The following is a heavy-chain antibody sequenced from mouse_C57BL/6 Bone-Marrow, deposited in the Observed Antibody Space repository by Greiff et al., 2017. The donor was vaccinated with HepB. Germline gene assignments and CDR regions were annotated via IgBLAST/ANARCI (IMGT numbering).Heavy chain of an antibody. V-gene: IGHV3-6*01. Sequence: EVKLQESGPGLVKPSQSLSLTCSVTGYSITSGYYWNWIRQFPGNKLEWMGYISYDGSNNYNPSLKNRISITRDTSKNQFFLKLNSVTTEDTATYYCARDRDGYYGDWYFDVWGTGTTVTVSS. CDR2: ISYDGSN. D-gene: IGHD2-3*01. CDR3: ARDRDGYYGDWYFDV. CDR1: GYSITSGYY. J-gene: IGHJ1*03.